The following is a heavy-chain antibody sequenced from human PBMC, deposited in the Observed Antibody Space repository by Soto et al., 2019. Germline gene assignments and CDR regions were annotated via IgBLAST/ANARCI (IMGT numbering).Heavy chain of an antibody. Sequence: SSETLSLTCTVSGGSISSSSYYWAWIRQPPGKGLEWIGTIYYSGSTYYNPSLKSRVTISVDTSKSQFSLKLSYVTAADTAVYYCASLLYYDSSGFYHSFDYWGQGTLVTVSS. V-gene: IGHV4-39*01. J-gene: IGHJ4*02. D-gene: IGHD3-22*01. CDR3: ASLLYYDSSGFYHSFDY. CDR2: IYYSGST. CDR1: GGSISSSSYY.